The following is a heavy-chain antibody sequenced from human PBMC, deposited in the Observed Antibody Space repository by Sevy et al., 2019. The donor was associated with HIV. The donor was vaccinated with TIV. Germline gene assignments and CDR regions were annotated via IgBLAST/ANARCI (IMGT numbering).Heavy chain of an antibody. J-gene: IGHJ4*02. V-gene: IGHV3-30-3*01. D-gene: IGHD1-26*01. Sequence: GRSLRLSCAASGFTFRTYAFHWVRQAPGRGLEWIGLISSNGDNGLYATSVRGRFTISRDNSMNILYLQMTSLTPDDTAVYYCARGPEWELTSFLSHWGQGTLVTVSS. CDR2: ISSNGDNG. CDR3: ARGPEWELTSFLSH. CDR1: GFTFRTYA.